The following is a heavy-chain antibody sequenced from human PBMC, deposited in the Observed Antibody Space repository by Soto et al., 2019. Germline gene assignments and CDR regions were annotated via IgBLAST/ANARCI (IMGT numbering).Heavy chain of an antibody. CDR1: GFTFSSYG. V-gene: IGHV3-30*03. Sequence: QVQLVESGGGVVQPGRSLRLSCAASGFTFSSYGMHWVRQAPGKGLEWVAVISYDGSNKYYADSVKGRFTISRDNSKNTLYLQMNSLRAEDTAVYYCARGLVPMVRGVEYYYYYGMDVWGLGTTVTVSS. CDR3: ARGLVPMVRGVEYYYYYGMDV. D-gene: IGHD3-10*01. J-gene: IGHJ6*02. CDR2: ISYDGSNK.